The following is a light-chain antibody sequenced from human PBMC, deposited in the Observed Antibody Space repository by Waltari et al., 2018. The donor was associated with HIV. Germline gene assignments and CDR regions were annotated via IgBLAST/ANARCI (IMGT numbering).Light chain of an antibody. Sequence: SSVLSQDPAVSVALGQTVRSTCQGGSLRNYYATRYQQKPGQDPLLVIFDKNNRPSGIPDRFSGSSSGNTASLTITGTQAEDEGDYYCNSRDKSGNFVVFGGGTKLTVL. V-gene: IGLV3-19*01. CDR3: NSRDKSGNFVV. J-gene: IGLJ2*01. CDR2: DKN. CDR1: SLRNYY.